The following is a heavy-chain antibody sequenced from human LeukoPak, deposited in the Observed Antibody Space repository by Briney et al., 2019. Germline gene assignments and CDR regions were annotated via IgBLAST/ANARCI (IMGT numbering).Heavy chain of an antibody. CDR1: GYSFTSNY. J-gene: IGHJ4*02. V-gene: IGHV1-46*01. CDR2: IYPRDGST. CDR3: ARDQDAFDY. Sequence: ASVKVSCKASGYSFTSNYIHWVRQAPGQGLEWMGMIYPRDGSTSYAQKFQGRVTVTRGTSTSTVHMERSGLRSEDTAVYYCARDQDAFDYWGQGTLVTVSS.